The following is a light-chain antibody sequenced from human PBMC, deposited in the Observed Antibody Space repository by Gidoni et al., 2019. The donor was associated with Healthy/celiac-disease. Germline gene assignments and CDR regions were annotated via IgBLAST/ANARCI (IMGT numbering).Light chain of an antibody. J-gene: IGKJ1*01. CDR3: QQYYSTPRT. Sequence: DIVMTQSPDSLAVSLGERATINCKSSQCVLYSSNNKNYLAWYQQKPGQPPKLLIYWASTREPGVPDRFSGSGSGTDFTLTISSLQAEDVAVYYCQQYYSTPRTFGQGTKVEIK. CDR2: WAS. V-gene: IGKV4-1*01. CDR1: QCVLYSSNNKNY.